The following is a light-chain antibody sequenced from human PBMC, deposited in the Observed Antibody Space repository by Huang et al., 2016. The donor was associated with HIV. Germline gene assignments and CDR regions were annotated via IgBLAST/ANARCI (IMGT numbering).Light chain of an antibody. V-gene: IGKV3-15*01. Sequence: EIVMTQSPATLSVSPGERATLSCRASQSVSSNLAWYQQKPGQAPRLLIYGASPRATGIPARFSGSGSGTEFTLTISSLQSEDFAVYYCQQYNNSPGTFGQGTKVEIK. CDR1: QSVSSN. J-gene: IGKJ1*01. CDR2: GAS. CDR3: QQYNNSPGT.